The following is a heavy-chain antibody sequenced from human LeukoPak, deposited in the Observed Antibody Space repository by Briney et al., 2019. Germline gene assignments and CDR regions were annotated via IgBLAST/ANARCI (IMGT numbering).Heavy chain of an antibody. J-gene: IGHJ4*02. CDR3: ARARYSGYTFSV. D-gene: IGHD5-12*01. V-gene: IGHV4-34*01. CDR1: GGSFSGYY. Sequence: SETLSLTCAVYGGSFSGYYWSWIRQPPGKGLEWIGEINHSGSTNYNPSLKSRVTISVDTSKNQFSLKLSSVTAADTAVYYCARARYSGYTFSVWGQGTLATVSS. CDR2: INHSGST.